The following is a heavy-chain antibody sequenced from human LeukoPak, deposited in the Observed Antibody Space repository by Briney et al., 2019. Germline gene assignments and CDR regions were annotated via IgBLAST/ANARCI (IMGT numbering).Heavy chain of an antibody. CDR3: ARRYAGYSSGWYGFGY. Sequence: KXSETLSLTCAVYGGSFSGYYWSWIRQPPGKGLEWIGEINHSGSTNYNPSLKSRVTISVDTSKNQFSLKLSSVTAADTAVYYCARRYAGYSSGWYGFGYWGQGTLVTVSS. CDR1: GGSFSGYY. J-gene: IGHJ4*02. V-gene: IGHV4-34*01. D-gene: IGHD6-19*01. CDR2: INHSGST.